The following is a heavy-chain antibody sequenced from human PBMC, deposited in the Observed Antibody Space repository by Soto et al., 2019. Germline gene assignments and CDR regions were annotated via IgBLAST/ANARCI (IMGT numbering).Heavy chain of an antibody. CDR1: GFTFSSHS. D-gene: IGHD6-19*01. CDR2: ITSTSSFI. V-gene: IGHV3-21*02. CDR3: ARGAVVGIGYFDL. Sequence: EVQLVESGGGLVKPGGSLRLSCTASGFTFSSHSVNWVRQAPGKGLEWVSCITSTSSFIYYADSVKGRFTISRDNAKHPLYLQMDSLRAEDTAVYYCARGAVVGIGYFDLWGRGTPVTVSS. J-gene: IGHJ2*01.